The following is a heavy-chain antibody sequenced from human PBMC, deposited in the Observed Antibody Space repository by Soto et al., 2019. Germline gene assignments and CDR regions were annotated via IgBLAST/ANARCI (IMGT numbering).Heavy chain of an antibody. CDR1: GFTFSSYG. D-gene: IGHD2-15*01. V-gene: IGHV3-33*01. CDR3: ARAGSRRRAGYFDL. J-gene: IGHJ2*01. CDR2: IWYDGSNK. Sequence: QVQLVESGGGVVQPGRSLRLSCAASGFTFSSYGMHWVRQAPGKGLEWVAVIWYDGSNKYYADSVKGRFTISRDNSKNAVYLQMTSLRAEATAVYYFARAGSRRRAGYFDLWGRGTLVTGSS.